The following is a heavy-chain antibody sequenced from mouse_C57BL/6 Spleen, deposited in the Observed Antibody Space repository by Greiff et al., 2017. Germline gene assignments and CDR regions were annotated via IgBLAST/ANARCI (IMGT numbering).Heavy chain of an antibody. J-gene: IGHJ4*01. Sequence: QVTLKVSGAELVKPGASVKISCKASGYAFSSYWMNWVKQRPGKGLEWIGQIYPGDGDTNYNGKFKGKATLTADKSSSTAYMQLISLTSEDSAVYFCATKSNGFYAMDYWGQGTSGTVSS. CDR3: ATKSNGFYAMDY. CDR1: GYAFSSYW. V-gene: IGHV1-80*01. D-gene: IGHD2-5*01. CDR2: IYPGDGDT.